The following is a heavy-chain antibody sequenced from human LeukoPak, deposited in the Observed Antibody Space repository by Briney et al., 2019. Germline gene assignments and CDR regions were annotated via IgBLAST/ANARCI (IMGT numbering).Heavy chain of an antibody. CDR2: ISSTGVI. V-gene: IGHV3-69-1*01. D-gene: IGHD2-15*01. J-gene: IGHJ4*02. CDR1: GFTFSDYP. Sequence: GGSLRLSCAASGFTFSDYPVNWVRQTPGKGLEWVSYISSTGVIYYADSVRGRFSISRDNAMNSVYMQMNSLRAEDTALYYCARDHSWGFDYWGRGTLVTVSS. CDR3: ARDHSWGFDY.